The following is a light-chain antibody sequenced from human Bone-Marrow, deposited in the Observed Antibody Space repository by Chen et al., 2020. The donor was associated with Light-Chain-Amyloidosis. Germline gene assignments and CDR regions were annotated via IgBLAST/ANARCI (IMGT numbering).Light chain of an antibody. J-gene: IGLJ2*01. CDR3: SSYGGSNNLL. CDR1: SSDVGGYNY. V-gene: IGLV2-8*01. Sequence: QSALTQPTSASGSPGQSVTLSCAGTSSDVGGYNYVSWYQQPPGTAPKLMIYEVTMRPSGVPDRFSGSRSGNTASLTGSGLQAEDEAVDYCSSYGGSNNLLFGGGTKVTVL. CDR2: EVT.